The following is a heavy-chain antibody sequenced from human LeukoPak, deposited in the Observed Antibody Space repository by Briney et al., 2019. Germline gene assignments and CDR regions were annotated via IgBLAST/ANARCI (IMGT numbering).Heavy chain of an antibody. CDR3: ARPTPQPHCSSTSCGGGGYYYMDV. CDR1: GGSFSGYY. CDR2: INHSGRT. J-gene: IGHJ6*03. D-gene: IGHD2-2*01. Sequence: SETLSLTCAVYGGSFSGYYRSWIRQPPGKGLEWIGEINHSGRTDYNPSLKSRVTISVDTSKNQFSLKLSSVPAADTAVYYCARPTPQPHCSSTSCGGGGYYYMDVWGKGTTVTVSS. V-gene: IGHV4-34*01.